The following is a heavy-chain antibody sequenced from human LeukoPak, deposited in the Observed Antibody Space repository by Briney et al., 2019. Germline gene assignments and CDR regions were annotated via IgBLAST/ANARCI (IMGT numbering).Heavy chain of an antibody. CDR3: AKDKRTWKGGRFYY. CDR1: GGSISSSSYY. J-gene: IGHJ4*02. Sequence: SETLSLTCTVSGGSISSSSYYWGWIRQPPGKGLEWIGSIYYSGSTYYNPSLKSRLTMSVDTSKNQLSLKLSSVTAADPAVYYCAKDKRTWKGGRFYYWGQGTLVTGS. V-gene: IGHV4-39*07. CDR2: IYYSGST. D-gene: IGHD1-1*01.